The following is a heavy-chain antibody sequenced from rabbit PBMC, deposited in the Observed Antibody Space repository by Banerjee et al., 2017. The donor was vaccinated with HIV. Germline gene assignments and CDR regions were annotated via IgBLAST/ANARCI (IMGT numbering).Heavy chain of an antibody. CDR3: ARAPDNWGVHGYAPYGMDL. D-gene: IGHD6-1*01. Sequence: VRQAPGKGLEWIGCIYTGSGISTYYASWAKGRFTGSKTSSTTVTLQMTSLTAADTATYFCARAPDNWGVHGYAPYGMDLWGQGTLVTVS. J-gene: IGHJ6*01. CDR2: IYTGSGIST. V-gene: IGHV1S40*01.